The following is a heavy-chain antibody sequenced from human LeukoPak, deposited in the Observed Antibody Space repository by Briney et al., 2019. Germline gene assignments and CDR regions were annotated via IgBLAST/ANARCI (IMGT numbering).Heavy chain of an antibody. J-gene: IGHJ6*03. CDR2: ISGSGGST. CDR3: AKTGEQKGGKYDFRSGYYTAMGYYYYYMDV. V-gene: IGHV3-23*01. CDR1: GFAFSSYA. D-gene: IGHD3-3*01. Sequence: GGSLRLSCAASGFAFSSYAMSWVRQAPGKGLEWVSSISGSGGSTYYADSVKGRFTISRDNSKNTLYVQMDSLRAEDTAVYYCAKTGEQKGGKYDFRSGYYTAMGYYYYYMDVWGKGTTVTVSS.